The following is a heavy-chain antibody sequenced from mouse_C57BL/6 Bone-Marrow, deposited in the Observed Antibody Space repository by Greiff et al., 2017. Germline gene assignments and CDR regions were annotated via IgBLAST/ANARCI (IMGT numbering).Heavy chain of an antibody. CDR3: ARGRLRRAFDY. D-gene: IGHD2-4*01. J-gene: IGHJ2*01. V-gene: IGHV5-17*01. CDR1: GFTFSAYG. Sequence: EVHLVESGGGLVKPGGSLTLSCAASGFTFSAYGMHWVRQAPEKGLEWVAYISSGRSTIYYADTVKGRFTISRDNAKNTLFLQMTSLRSEDTAMYYCARGRLRRAFDYWGQGTTLTVSS. CDR2: ISSGRSTI.